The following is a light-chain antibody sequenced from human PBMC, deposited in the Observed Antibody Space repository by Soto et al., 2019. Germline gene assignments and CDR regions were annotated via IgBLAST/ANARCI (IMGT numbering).Light chain of an antibody. CDR2: GAS. J-gene: IGKJ2*01. CDR3: QHYNNWPPYT. CDR1: QSVSNN. V-gene: IGKV3-15*01. Sequence: EIVMTQSPATLSVSPGERATLSCRASQSVSNNLAWYQLRPGQAPRLLIYGASTRATDVPARFSGSGSGTEFTLTISSLQSEDFAIYYCQHYNNWPPYTFGQGTKLDIK.